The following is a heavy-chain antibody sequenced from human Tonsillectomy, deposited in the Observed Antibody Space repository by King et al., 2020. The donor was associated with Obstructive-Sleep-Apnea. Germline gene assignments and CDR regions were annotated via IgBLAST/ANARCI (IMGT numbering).Heavy chain of an antibody. CDR2: INHSGST. V-gene: IGHV4-34*01. Sequence: VQLQQWGAGLLKPSETLSLTCGVYGGSFSGHYWSWIRQPPGKGLEWIGEINHSGSTNYNPSLKSRVTISIDTSKNQFSLKLRSVTAADTAVYYCARARYGDYRPFDYWGQGTLVTVSS. J-gene: IGHJ4*02. CDR1: GGSFSGHY. D-gene: IGHD4-17*01. CDR3: ARARYGDYRPFDY.